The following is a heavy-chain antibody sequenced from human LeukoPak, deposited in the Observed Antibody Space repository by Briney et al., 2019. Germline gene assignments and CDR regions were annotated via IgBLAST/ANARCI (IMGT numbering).Heavy chain of an antibody. CDR1: GGTFSSYA. CDR3: ARGALETRDAFDI. Sequence: GASVKVSCKASGGTFSSYAISWVRQAPGQGLEWMGGIIPIFGTANYAQKFQGRVTITADKSTSTAYMELSSLRSEDTALYYCARGALETRDAFDIWGQGTMVTVSS. J-gene: IGHJ3*02. V-gene: IGHV1-69*06. CDR2: IIPIFGTA. D-gene: IGHD5-24*01.